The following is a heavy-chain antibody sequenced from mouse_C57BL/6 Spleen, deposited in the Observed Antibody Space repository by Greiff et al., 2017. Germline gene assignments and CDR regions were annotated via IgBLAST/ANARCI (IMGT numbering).Heavy chain of an antibody. CDR1: GYTFTDYN. Sequence: VQLQQSGPELVKPGASVKMSCKASGYTFTDYNMHWVKQSHGKSLEWIGYINPNNGGTSYNQKFKGKATLTVNKSSSTAYMELRSLTSEDSAVYYCAAPYDYGGGYYAMDYWGQGTSVTVSS. D-gene: IGHD2-4*01. J-gene: IGHJ4*01. CDR2: INPNNGGT. V-gene: IGHV1-22*01. CDR3: AAPYDYGGGYYAMDY.